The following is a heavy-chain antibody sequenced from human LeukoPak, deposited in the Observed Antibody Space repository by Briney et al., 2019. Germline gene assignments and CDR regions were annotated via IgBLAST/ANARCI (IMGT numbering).Heavy chain of an antibody. CDR3: AKSWIRVGSFDY. CDR2: ISGTGTYT. J-gene: IGHJ4*02. CDR1: GFIFSNYG. Sequence: GGSLRLSCAASGFIFSNYGMAWVRQAPGKGLEWVSTISGTGTYTYYADSVKGRFTISRDNSKNTLYLQMNSLRVEDTAVYYCAKSWIRVGSFDYWGQGTLVTVSS. V-gene: IGHV3-23*01. D-gene: IGHD5-18*01.